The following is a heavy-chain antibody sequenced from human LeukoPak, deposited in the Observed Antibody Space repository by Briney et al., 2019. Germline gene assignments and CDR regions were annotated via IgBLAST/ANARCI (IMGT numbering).Heavy chain of an antibody. D-gene: IGHD2-2*01. J-gene: IGHJ4*02. CDR1: GYTLTELS. V-gene: IGHV1-24*01. Sequence: GASVKVSCKVSGYTLTELSMHWVRQAPGKGLEWMGGFDPEDGETIYAQKFQGRVTMTEDTSTDTAYMELSSLRSEDTAVYYCATGKARDPYIVVVPAALDYWGQRTLVTVSS. CDR3: ATGKARDPYIVVVPAALDY. CDR2: FDPEDGET.